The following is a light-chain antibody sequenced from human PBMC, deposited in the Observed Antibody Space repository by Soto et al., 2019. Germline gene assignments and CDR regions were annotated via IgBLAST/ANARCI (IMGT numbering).Light chain of an antibody. CDR2: WAS. Sequence: DVVMTQSPESLAVSLGERATINCRSSQSVLDSSDIKNYLAWFQHKPGQPPKLLIYWASTRESGVTDRFSGSGSGKGFTLTIRGLQAEDVAVYYCHQYYSFPLSFGGGTKVEIK. V-gene: IGKV4-1*01. CDR3: HQYYSFPLS. CDR1: QSVLDSSDIKNY. J-gene: IGKJ4*01.